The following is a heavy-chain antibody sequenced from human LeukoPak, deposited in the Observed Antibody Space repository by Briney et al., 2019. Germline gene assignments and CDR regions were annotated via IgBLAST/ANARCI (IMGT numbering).Heavy chain of an antibody. CDR1: GFTFDDYA. CDR3: AKGQQRYYYDSSGYTFGY. J-gene: IGHJ4*02. Sequence: GGSLRLSCAASGFTFDDYAMHWVRQAPGKGLEWVSLISGDGGSTYYADSVKGRFTISRDNSKNSLYLQMNSLRTEDTALYYCAKGQQRYYYDSSGYTFGYWGQGTLVTVSS. V-gene: IGHV3-43*02. CDR2: ISGDGGST. D-gene: IGHD3-22*01.